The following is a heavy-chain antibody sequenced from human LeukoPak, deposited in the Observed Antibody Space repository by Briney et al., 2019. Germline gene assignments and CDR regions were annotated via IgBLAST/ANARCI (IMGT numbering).Heavy chain of an antibody. CDR3: ASTPHPYYYYYMDV. J-gene: IGHJ6*03. CDR2: ISYDGSNK. Sequence: GGSLRLSCAASGFTFSSYAMHWVRQAPGKGLEWVAVISYDGSNKYYADSVKGRFTISRDNSKNTLYLQMNSLRAEDTAVYYCASTPHPYYYYYMDVWGKGATVTVSS. CDR1: GFTFSSYA. V-gene: IGHV3-30*01.